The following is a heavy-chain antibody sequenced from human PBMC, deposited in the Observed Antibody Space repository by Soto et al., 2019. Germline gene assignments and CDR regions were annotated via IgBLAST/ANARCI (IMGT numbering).Heavy chain of an antibody. J-gene: IGHJ4*02. CDR2: ISPKSTYR. CDR1: GFPFSDYY. D-gene: IGHD2-21*01. Sequence: PGGSLRLSCATSGFPFSDYYMSWIRQAPGKGLEWLSHISPKSTYRNYADSVKGRFTISRDNTKSSLFLQMISLGAEDTAVYYCARGGGGGLFEHWGQGVLVTVSS. CDR3: ARGGGGGLFEH. V-gene: IGHV3-11*06.